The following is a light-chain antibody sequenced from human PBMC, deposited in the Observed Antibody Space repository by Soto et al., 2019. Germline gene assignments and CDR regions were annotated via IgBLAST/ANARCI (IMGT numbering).Light chain of an antibody. CDR2: GSS. CDR3: QEYNNWPPLT. CDR1: QSVNSN. Sequence: EVLMTQSPATLSVSPAERATLSCRASQSVNSNLAWYQQKLGQAPRLLIYGSSITSTGIPARFSGSEPGPAFTLTISSLPSEDFAVYFCQEYNNWPPLTFGGGTKVEIK. V-gene: IGKV3D-15*01. J-gene: IGKJ4*01.